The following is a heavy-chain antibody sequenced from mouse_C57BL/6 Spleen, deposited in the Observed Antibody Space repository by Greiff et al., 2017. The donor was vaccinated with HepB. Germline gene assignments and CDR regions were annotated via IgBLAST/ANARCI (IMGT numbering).Heavy chain of an antibody. CDR1: GYAFSSSW. CDR3: ARQLSYWYFDV. D-gene: IGHD3-2*02. Sequence: VKLQESGPELVKPGASVKISCKASGYAFSSSWMNWVKQRPGKGLEWIGRIYPGDGDTNYNGKFKGKATLTADKSSSTAYMQLSSLTSEDSAVYFCARQLSYWYFDVWGTGTTVTVSS. CDR2: IYPGDGDT. V-gene: IGHV1-82*01. J-gene: IGHJ1*03.